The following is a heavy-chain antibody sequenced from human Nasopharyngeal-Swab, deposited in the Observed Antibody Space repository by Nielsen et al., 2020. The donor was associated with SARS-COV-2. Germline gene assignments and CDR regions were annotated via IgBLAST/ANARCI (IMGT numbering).Heavy chain of an antibody. Sequence: GESLKISCAASGFTVSSNYMSWVRQAPGKGLEWVSVIYSGGSTYYADSVKGRFTISRDNAKNSLYLQMNSLRAEDTAVYYCARSSGGIYGMDVWGQGTTVTVSS. CDR3: ARSSGGIYGMDV. J-gene: IGHJ6*02. D-gene: IGHD6-19*01. V-gene: IGHV3-53*01. CDR1: GFTVSSNY. CDR2: IYSGGST.